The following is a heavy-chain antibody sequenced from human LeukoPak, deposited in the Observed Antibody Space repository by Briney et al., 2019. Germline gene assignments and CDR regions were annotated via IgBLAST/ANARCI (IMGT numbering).Heavy chain of an antibody. J-gene: IGHJ4*02. V-gene: IGHV3-33*01. Sequence: GRSLRLSCAASGFIFSTYGIHWVRQAPGKGLEWVAVIWYDGSNKYYTDSVKGRFTISRDNSKNTLYLQMNSLRVEDTAVYYCARDTQSRSLDYWGQGTLVTVSS. CDR1: GFIFSTYG. CDR3: ARDTQSRSLDY. D-gene: IGHD6-13*01. CDR2: IWYDGSNK.